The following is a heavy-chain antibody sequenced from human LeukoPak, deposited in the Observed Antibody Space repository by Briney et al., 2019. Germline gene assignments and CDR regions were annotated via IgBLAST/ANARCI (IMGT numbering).Heavy chain of an antibody. Sequence: GGSLTLSCAASGFTFSGSAMHWVRQASGKGLEWVGRIRSKAYGYATTYAASVKGRFTISRDDSKSTAYLQMNSLKTEDTAVYYCTSYGSGSYYRSDYWGQGTLVTVSS. V-gene: IGHV3-73*01. D-gene: IGHD3-10*01. CDR3: TSYGSGSYYRSDY. CDR1: GFTFSGSA. J-gene: IGHJ4*02. CDR2: IRSKAYGYAT.